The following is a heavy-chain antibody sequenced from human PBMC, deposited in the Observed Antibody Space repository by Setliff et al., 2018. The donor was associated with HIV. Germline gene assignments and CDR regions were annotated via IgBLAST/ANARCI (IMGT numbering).Heavy chain of an antibody. CDR1: GYTFTNYY. CDR2: INPSNGDT. J-gene: IGHJ4*02. D-gene: IGHD5-12*01. V-gene: IGHV1-2*02. CDR3: VRGKFRATWSLFADQYFDF. Sequence: ASVKVSCKAPGYTFTNYYIHWVRQAPGQGLQWMGWINPSNGDTEYAQTFQGRVTMTRVTSITTVYMEVTGLQSDDTAVYYCVRGKFRATWSLFADQYFDFWGRGTLVTVSS.